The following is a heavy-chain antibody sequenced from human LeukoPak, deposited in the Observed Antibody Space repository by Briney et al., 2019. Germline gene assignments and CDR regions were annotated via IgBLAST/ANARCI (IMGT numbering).Heavy chain of an antibody. J-gene: IGHJ4*02. CDR3: ARGEIAARVWAYFDY. V-gene: IGHV4-39*01. CDR1: GGSISSSSYY. Sequence: SETLSLTCTVSGGSISSSSYYWGWLRQPPGKGLEWIGSIYYSGSTYYNPSLKSRVTISVDTSKNQFSLKLSSVTAADTAVYYCARGEIAARVWAYFDYWGQGTLVTVSS. D-gene: IGHD6-6*01. CDR2: IYYSGST.